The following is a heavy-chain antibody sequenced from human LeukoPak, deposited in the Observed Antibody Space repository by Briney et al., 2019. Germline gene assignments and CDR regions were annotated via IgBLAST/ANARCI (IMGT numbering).Heavy chain of an antibody. D-gene: IGHD1-26*01. CDR1: GFTFSSYA. J-gene: IGHJ4*02. Sequence: GGSLRLSCVASGFTFSSYAMSWVRQAPGKGLEWVSTISGSGGSTYYADSVKGRFTISRDNSKDTLYLRMNSLRAEDTAVCYCAKLMGGVQIDYWGRGTLVTVSS. CDR3: AKLMGGVQIDY. CDR2: ISGSGGST. V-gene: IGHV3-23*01.